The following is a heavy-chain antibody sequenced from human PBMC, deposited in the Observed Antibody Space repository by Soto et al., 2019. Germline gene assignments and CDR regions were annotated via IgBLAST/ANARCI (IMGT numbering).Heavy chain of an antibody. J-gene: IGHJ5*01. CDR1: GGSISSGGYY. D-gene: IGHD3-10*01. CDR2: IYYSGST. Sequence: PSETLSLTCTVSGGSISSGGYYWSWIRQHPGKGLEWIGYIYYSGSTYYNPSLKSRVTISIDTSKNQFSLKLSSVTAADTAVYYCARGRYYFGLVSYYSDGRGLFDFWGQGTLVTVSS. CDR3: ARGRYYFGLVSYYSDGRGLFDF. V-gene: IGHV4-31*03.